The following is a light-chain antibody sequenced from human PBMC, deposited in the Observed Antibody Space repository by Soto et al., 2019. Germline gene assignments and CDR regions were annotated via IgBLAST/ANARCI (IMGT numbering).Light chain of an antibody. Sequence: QTVVTQEPSLTVSPGGTVTLTCGSSTGAVTSGHYPYWFQQKPGQAPRTLIYDTSNKHSWTPARFSGSLPGGKAALTLSGAQPEDEAEYYCLLSYSGANWVFGGGTKLTVL. J-gene: IGLJ3*02. CDR3: LLSYSGANWV. CDR1: TGAVTSGHY. V-gene: IGLV7-46*01. CDR2: DTS.